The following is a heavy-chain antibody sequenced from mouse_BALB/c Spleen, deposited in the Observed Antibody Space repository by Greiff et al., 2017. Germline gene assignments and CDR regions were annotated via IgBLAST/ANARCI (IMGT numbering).Heavy chain of an antibody. Sequence: VQLMESGPGLVQPSQSLSITCTVSGFSLTSYGVHWVRQSPGKGLEWLGVIWSGGSTDYNAAFISRLSISKDNSKSQVFFKMNSLQADDTAIYYSARAFYYRYERAMDYWGQGTSVTVSS. CDR3: ARAFYYRYERAMDY. D-gene: IGHD2-14*01. CDR2: IWSGGST. V-gene: IGHV2-4-1*01. J-gene: IGHJ4*01. CDR1: GFSLTSYG.